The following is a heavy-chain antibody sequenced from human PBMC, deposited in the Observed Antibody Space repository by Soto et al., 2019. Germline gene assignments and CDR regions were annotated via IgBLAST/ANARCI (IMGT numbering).Heavy chain of an antibody. CDR3: ARDLYYVWGSYRDFDY. V-gene: IGHV1-2*02. CDR2: MNPGSGGT. J-gene: IGHJ4*02. Sequence: ASVKVSCKASGYSFTNNDVSWVRQATGQGLEWMGWMNPGSGGTNYAQKFQGRVTMTRDTSISTAYMELSRLRSDDTAVYYCARDLYYVWGSYRDFDYWGQGTLVTVSS. CDR1: GYSFTNND. D-gene: IGHD3-16*02.